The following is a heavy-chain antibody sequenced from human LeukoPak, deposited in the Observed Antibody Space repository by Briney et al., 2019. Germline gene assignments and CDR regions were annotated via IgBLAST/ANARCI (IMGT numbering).Heavy chain of an antibody. V-gene: IGHV3-30*03. CDR3: ARESESSGWYDY. D-gene: IGHD6-19*01. CDR1: GFPFSSYG. CDR2: ISYDGSNK. Sequence: PGGSLRLSCAASGFPFSSYGMHWVRQAPGKGLEWVAVISYDGSNKFYADSVKGRFTISRDNSKNSLYLQMNSLRSDDTALYYCARESESSGWYDYWGQGTLVTVSS. J-gene: IGHJ4*02.